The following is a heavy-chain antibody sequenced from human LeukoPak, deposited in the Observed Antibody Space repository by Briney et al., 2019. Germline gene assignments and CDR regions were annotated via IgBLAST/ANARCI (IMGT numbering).Heavy chain of an antibody. CDR3: ARVATGATTSNYFYCYMDV. CDR2: ITSTGAYI. D-gene: IGHD1-26*01. J-gene: IGHJ6*03. Sequence: GGSLRVSCDASGFTFGLYTITWVRQAPGKGLEWVSSITSTGAYINYADSVKGRFTISRDNAKNSLYLQMDSLRAEDTAVYYCARVATGATTSNYFYCYMDVWGRGTTVTVSS. V-gene: IGHV3-21*01. CDR1: GFTFGLYT.